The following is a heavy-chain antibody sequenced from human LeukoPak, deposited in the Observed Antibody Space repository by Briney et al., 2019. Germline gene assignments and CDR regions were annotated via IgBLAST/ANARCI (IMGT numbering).Heavy chain of an antibody. Sequence: GGSLRLSCAASGFTFSSYSMNWVRQAPGKGLEWVSVIYSGDNTYYADSVKGRFTVSRDTSKNTLYVQMNSMRAEDAAVYYCARDLGLYPIWGQGTMVTVSS. J-gene: IGHJ3*02. CDR3: ARDLGLYPI. CDR2: IYSGDNT. CDR1: GFTFSSYS. V-gene: IGHV3-53*01. D-gene: IGHD2-8*01.